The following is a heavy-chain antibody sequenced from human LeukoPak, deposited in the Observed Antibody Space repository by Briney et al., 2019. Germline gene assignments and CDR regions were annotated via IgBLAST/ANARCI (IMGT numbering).Heavy chain of an antibody. Sequence: SETLSLTCAVYGGSFSGYYWSWIRQPPGKGLEWIGEINHSGSTNYNPSLKSRVTISVDTSKNQFSLKLSSVTAADTAVYYCARRRYDSSGYRNWYFDLWGRGTLVTVSS. J-gene: IGHJ2*01. D-gene: IGHD3-22*01. CDR3: ARRRYDSSGYRNWYFDL. CDR1: GGSFSGYY. CDR2: INHSGST. V-gene: IGHV4-34*01.